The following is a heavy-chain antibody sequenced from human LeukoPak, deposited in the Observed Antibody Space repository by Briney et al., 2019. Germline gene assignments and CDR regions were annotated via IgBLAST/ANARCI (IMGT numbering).Heavy chain of an antibody. D-gene: IGHD3-9*01. CDR3: THYDLSTGYNW. Sequence: GGSLRLYSAASGFTFRTYWMHWVRQAPGQGLVWVSRINSDGSSTAYADSVKGRFTISRDNAKSTLDLQMNSLRAEDTAVYYCTHYDLSTGYNWWGQGTPVTVSS. J-gene: IGHJ4*02. CDR2: INSDGSST. CDR1: GFTFRTYW. V-gene: IGHV3-74*01.